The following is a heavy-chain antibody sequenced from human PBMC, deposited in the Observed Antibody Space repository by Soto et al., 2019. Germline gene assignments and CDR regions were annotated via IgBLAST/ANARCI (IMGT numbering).Heavy chain of an antibody. V-gene: IGHV1-46*03. CDR3: ARAWGIAAAIDY. CDR1: GYTFTSYY. J-gene: IGHJ4*02. CDR2: INPSGGST. Sequence: QVQLVQSGAEVKKPGASVKVSCKASGYTFTSYYMHLVRQAPGQGLEWMGIINPSGGSTSYAQKFQGRVTMTRDTSTSTAYMELSSLRSEDTAVYYCARAWGIAAAIDYWGQGTLVTVSS. D-gene: IGHD6-13*01.